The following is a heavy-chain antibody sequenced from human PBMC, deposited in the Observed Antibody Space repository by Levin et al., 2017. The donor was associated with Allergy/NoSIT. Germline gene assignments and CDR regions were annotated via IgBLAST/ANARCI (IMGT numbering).Heavy chain of an antibody. J-gene: IGHJ2*01. V-gene: IGHV4-59*08. Sequence: SQTLSLTCTVSGGSISSYYWSWIRQPPGKGLEWIGYIYYSGSTNYNPSLKSRVTISVDTSKNQFSLKLSSVTAADTAVYYCARHSTVTPSWYFDLWGRGTLVTVSS. CDR2: IYYSGST. CDR3: ARHSTVTPSWYFDL. CDR1: GGSISSYY. D-gene: IGHD4-11*01.